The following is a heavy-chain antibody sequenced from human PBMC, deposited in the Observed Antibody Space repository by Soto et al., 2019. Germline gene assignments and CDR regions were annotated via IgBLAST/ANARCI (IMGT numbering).Heavy chain of an antibody. CDR2: INHSGST. V-gene: IGHV4-34*01. Sequence: SETLSLTCAVYGGSFSCYYWSWIRQPPGKGLEWIGEINHSGSTNYNPSLKSRVTISVDTSKNQFSLKLSSVTAADTAVYYCARTGSGSYYFGNWGQGTLVTVSS. J-gene: IGHJ4*02. CDR3: ARTGSGSYYFGN. D-gene: IGHD3-10*01. CDR1: GGSFSCYY.